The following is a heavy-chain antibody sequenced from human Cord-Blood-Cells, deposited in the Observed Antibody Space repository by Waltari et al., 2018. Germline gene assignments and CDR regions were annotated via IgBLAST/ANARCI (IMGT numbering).Heavy chain of an antibody. V-gene: IGHV4-34*01. Sequence: QVQLQQWGAGLLKPSETLSLTCAVYGASFSGYYWSWIRQPPGTGLEWIGEINHSGSTNYNPSLKSRVTISVDTSKNQFSLKLSSVTAADTAVYYCAREGEAIGSGSYYYYYGMDVWGQGTTVTVSS. J-gene: IGHJ6*02. CDR1: GASFSGYY. CDR2: INHSGST. CDR3: AREGEAIGSGSYYYYYGMDV. D-gene: IGHD3-10*01.